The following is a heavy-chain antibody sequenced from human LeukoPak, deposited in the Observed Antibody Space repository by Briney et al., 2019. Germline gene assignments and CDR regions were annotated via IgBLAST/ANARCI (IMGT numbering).Heavy chain of an antibody. V-gene: IGHV3-23*01. CDR1: GFTFSSYA. CDR2: ISGNGGIT. D-gene: IGHD3-22*01. Sequence: PGGSLRLSCGASGFTFSSYAMSWVRQAPGKGLEWVSSISGNGGITYYTESVKGRFTVSRDNSESTLYLQMNSLRGEDTAIYYCGKDRPNYYDSSGHYYRRNGDYWGQGTLVTVSS. CDR3: GKDRPNYYDSSGHYYRRNGDY. J-gene: IGHJ4*02.